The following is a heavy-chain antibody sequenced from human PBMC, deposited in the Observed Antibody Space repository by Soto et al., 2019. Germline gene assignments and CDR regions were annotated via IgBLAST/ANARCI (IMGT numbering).Heavy chain of an antibody. J-gene: IGHJ4*02. Sequence: GGSLRLSCAASGFTVSNNYMSWVRQAPRKGLEWVSLIYSGGSTYYADSVKGRFTISRDSSKNTLYLQMNSLRAEDTAMYYCAAYSHKGYWGQGTLVTVSS. CDR3: AAYSHKGY. V-gene: IGHV3-66*01. CDR2: IYSGGST. D-gene: IGHD3-16*01. CDR1: GFTVSNNY.